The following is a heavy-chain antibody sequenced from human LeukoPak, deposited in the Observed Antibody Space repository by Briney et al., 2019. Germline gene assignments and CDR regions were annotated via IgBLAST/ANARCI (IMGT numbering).Heavy chain of an antibody. CDR3: AVDRGYSYGSDY. J-gene: IGHJ4*02. CDR1: GYSISSGYY. V-gene: IGHV4-38-2*01. D-gene: IGHD5-18*01. Sequence: SETLSLTCAVSGYSISSGYYWGWIRQPPGKGLEWIGSIYHSGSTYYNPSLKSQVTISVDTSKNQFSLKLSSVAAADTAVYYCAVDRGYSYGSDYWGQGTLVTVSS. CDR2: IYHSGST.